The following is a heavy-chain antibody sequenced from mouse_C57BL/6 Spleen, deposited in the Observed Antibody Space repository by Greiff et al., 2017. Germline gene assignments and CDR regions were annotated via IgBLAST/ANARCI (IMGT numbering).Heavy chain of an antibody. Sequence: QVQLQQSGAELVRPGASVTLSCKASGYTFTDYEMHWVKQTPVHGLEWIGAIDPETGGTAYNQKFKGKAILTADKSSSTAYMELRSLTSEDSAVYYCTSRRYGYDDGFAYWGQGTLVTVSA. CDR3: TSRRYGYDDGFAY. CDR2: IDPETGGT. J-gene: IGHJ3*01. V-gene: IGHV1-15*01. CDR1: GYTFTDYE. D-gene: IGHD2-2*01.